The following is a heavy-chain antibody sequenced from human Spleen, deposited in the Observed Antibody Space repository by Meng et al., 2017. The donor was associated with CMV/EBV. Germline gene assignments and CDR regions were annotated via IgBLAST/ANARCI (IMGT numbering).Heavy chain of an antibody. D-gene: IGHD6-19*01. CDR2: INHSGST. CDR1: GGSFSGYY. V-gene: IGHV4-34*01. CDR3: ARGNSGREWFDP. J-gene: IGHJ5*02. Sequence: QVELAGSGPGLVKPSETPSLTCAVYGGSFSGYYWSWIRQPPGKGLEWIGEINHSGSTNYNPSLKSRVTISVDTSKNQFSLKLSSVTAADTAVYYCARGNSGREWFDPWGQGTLVTVSS.